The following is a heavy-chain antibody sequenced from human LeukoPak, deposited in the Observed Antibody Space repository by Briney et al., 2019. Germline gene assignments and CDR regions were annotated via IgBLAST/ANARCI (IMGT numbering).Heavy chain of an antibody. D-gene: IGHD3-3*01. CDR2: INPNSGGT. Sequence: ASVKISCKASRYTFTGYYMHWVRQAPGHRLECIGWINPNSGGTNYAQKRQGRVTRTRDTSISTAYMELSRLRSDDTAVYYCARDLKWPLYYYYGMDVWGQGTTVTVSS. CDR3: ARDLKWPLYYYYGMDV. J-gene: IGHJ6*02. V-gene: IGHV1-2*02. CDR1: RYTFTGYY.